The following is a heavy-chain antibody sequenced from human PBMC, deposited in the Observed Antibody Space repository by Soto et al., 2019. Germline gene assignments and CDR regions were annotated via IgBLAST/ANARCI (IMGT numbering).Heavy chain of an antibody. Sequence: QVQLVESGGGGVQPGESLRLYCAASGFTFSTYGMHWVRQAPGKGLEWVAVIWYDGSNKYHRDSLKGRFTISRDNSKNTLYLQINNLRAEDMAVYYCGRDGALGDTAVVDSWGQGTLVTVSS. CDR2: IWYDGSNK. J-gene: IGHJ4*02. CDR3: GRDGALGDTAVVDS. V-gene: IGHV3-33*01. CDR1: GFTFSTYG. D-gene: IGHD5-18*01.